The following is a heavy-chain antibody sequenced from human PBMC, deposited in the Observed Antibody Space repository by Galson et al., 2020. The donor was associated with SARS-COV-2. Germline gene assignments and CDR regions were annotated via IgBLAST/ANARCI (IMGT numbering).Heavy chain of an antibody. Sequence: ETLSLTCTVSGASIISSSHYWVWIRQPPGKGLEWIGTVNFRGSTFYNPSLNRRVTISVDTSKNQFSLKLSSVTAADTALYFCARRDSSGDYQQLYYVDSWGQGALVTVSS. CDR1: GASIISSSHY. V-gene: IGHV4-39*01. J-gene: IGHJ4*02. D-gene: IGHD3-22*01. CDR2: VNFRGST. CDR3: ARRDSSGDYQQLYYVDS.